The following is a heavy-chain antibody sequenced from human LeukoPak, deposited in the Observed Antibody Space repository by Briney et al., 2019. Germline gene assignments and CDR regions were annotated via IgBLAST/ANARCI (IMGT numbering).Heavy chain of an antibody. CDR1: GGSFSGYY. J-gene: IGHJ6*02. CDR2: INHSGST. D-gene: IGHD6-19*01. V-gene: IGHV4-34*01. Sequence: PSGTLSLTCAVYGGSFSGYYWSWIRQPPGKGLEWIGEINHSGSTNYNPSLKSRVTISVDTSKNQFSLKLSSVTAADTAVYYCARDRRVAVAGIYGMDVWGQGTTVTVSS. CDR3: ARDRRVAVAGIYGMDV.